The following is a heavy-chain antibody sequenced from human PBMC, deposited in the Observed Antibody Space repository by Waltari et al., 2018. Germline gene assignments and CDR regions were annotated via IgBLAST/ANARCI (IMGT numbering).Heavy chain of an antibody. J-gene: IGHJ4*02. D-gene: IGHD1-26*01. Sequence: QVQLQQWGAGLLKPSETLSLTCAVYGGSFSGYYWSWIRQPPGKGLEWIGEINHSGSTNSNPSLKSRVTISVDTSKNQFSLKLSSVTAADTAVYYCAGRTTAGSYFDYWGQGTLVTVSS. CDR1: GGSFSGYY. V-gene: IGHV4-34*01. CDR2: INHSGST. CDR3: AGRTTAGSYFDY.